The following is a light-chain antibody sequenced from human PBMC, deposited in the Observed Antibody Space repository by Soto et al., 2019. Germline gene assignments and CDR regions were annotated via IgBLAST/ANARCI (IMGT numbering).Light chain of an antibody. CDR1: TSEVSSGHH. V-gene: IGLV7-43*01. CDR3: LHYYGGAHVV. CDR2: STS. J-gene: IGLJ2*01. Sequence: QAVVTQEPSLSVSPGGTVTLTCTASTSEVSSGHHPNWYQQKPGLAPRPLIYSTSNKESGTPARFSGSLLGGKAALTLSGVQAEDEAEYYSLHYYGGAHVVFGGGTKLTVL.